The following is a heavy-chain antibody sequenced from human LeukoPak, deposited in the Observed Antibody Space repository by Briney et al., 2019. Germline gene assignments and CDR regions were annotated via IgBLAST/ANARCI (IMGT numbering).Heavy chain of an antibody. V-gene: IGHV4-30-4*01. D-gene: IGHD3-10*01. CDR1: GGSISSDNYQ. Sequence: PSETLSLTCTVSGGSISSDNYQWSWIRQPPGKGLEWIGYINYSGCTYYNPSLKSRVTISVDTSKNHFSLKLSSVTAADTAVYYCARYGSGSTWFDPWGQGTLVTVSS. CDR3: ARYGSGSTWFDP. CDR2: INYSGCT. J-gene: IGHJ5*02.